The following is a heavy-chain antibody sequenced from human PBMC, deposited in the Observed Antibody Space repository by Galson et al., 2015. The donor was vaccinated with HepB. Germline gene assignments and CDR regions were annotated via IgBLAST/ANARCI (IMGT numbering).Heavy chain of an antibody. D-gene: IGHD3-22*01. J-gene: IGHJ4*02. Sequence: SVKVSCKASGYTFTSYGISWVRQAPGQGLEWMGWISAYNGNTNYAQKLQGRVTMTTDTSTSTAYMELRSLRSDDTAVYYRARALLVVSKGYYFDYWGQGTLVTVSS. CDR3: ARALLVVSKGYYFDY. CDR1: GYTFTSYG. V-gene: IGHV1-18*04. CDR2: ISAYNGNT.